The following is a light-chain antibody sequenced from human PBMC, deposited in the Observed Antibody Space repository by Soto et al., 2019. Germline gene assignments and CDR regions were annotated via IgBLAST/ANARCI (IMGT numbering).Light chain of an antibody. V-gene: IGKV3-15*01. CDR1: QSVSSN. CDR2: GAS. CDR3: QQYNNWPPYT. J-gene: IGKJ2*01. Sequence: IVMTQSPATLSVSPGERATLSCRASQSVSSNLAWYQQNPGQAPRLLIYGASTRATGIPARFSGSGSGTEFTLTISSLQFEDFAVYYCQQYNNWPPYTFGQGTKLEIK.